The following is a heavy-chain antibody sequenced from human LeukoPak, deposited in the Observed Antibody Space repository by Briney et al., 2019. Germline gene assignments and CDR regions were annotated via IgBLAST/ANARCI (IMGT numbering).Heavy chain of an antibody. V-gene: IGHV1-69*13. J-gene: IGHJ6*03. CDR3: ARGGRGYGYFYYYYMDV. CDR1: GGTFSSYA. CDR2: IIPIFGTA. Sequence: SVKVSCKASGGTFSSYAISWVRQAPGQGLEWMGGIIPIFGTANYAQKFQGRVTITADESTSTAYMELSSLRSEDTAVYYCARGGRGYGYFYYYYMDVWGKGTTVTVSS. D-gene: IGHD5-18*01.